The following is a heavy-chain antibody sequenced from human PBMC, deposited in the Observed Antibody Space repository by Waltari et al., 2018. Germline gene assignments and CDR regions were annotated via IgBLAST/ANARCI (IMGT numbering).Heavy chain of an antibody. D-gene: IGHD2-21*01. J-gene: IGHJ4*02. V-gene: IGHV1-69*01. CDR2: IIPIFGTA. CDR1: GGTFSSYA. Sequence: QVQLVQSGAEVKKPGSSVQVSCKASGGTFSSYAISWVRPAPGQGLEWMGGIIPIFGTANYAQKFQGRVTITADESTSTAYMELSSLRSEDTAVYYCARDAHIPRRWYFDYWGQGTLVTISS. CDR3: ARDAHIPRRWYFDY.